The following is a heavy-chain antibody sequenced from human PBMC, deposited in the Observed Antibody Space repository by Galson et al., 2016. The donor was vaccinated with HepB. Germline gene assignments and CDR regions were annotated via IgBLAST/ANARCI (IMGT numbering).Heavy chain of an antibody. CDR1: GDSVSSNSAA. V-gene: IGHV6-1*01. Sequence: CAISGDSVSSNSAAWNWIRQSPSRGLEWLGRTHYRSKWLNNYAVSLVSRITINPDTSKNQLSLQLNSVTPEDTAVYYCTRGRQSTARTFYFDYWGQGTLVTVSS. CDR2: THYRSKWLN. D-gene: IGHD4-17*01. CDR3: TRGRQSTARTFYFDY. J-gene: IGHJ4*02.